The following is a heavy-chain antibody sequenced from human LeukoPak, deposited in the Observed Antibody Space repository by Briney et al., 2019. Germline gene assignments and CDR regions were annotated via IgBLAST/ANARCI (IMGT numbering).Heavy chain of an antibody. CDR2: ISDSGGYT. V-gene: IGHV3-23*01. CDR1: GFTFSSYA. J-gene: IGHJ4*02. CDR3: AKSITVAEKIDF. Sequence: GGSLTLSCAASGFTFSSYAMSWLRQAPGKGLEWVSTISDSGGYTYYADSAKGRFTISRDNSKNTLYLQMNSLRAEDTAVYYCAKSITVAEKIDFWGQGTLVTVSS. D-gene: IGHD6-19*01.